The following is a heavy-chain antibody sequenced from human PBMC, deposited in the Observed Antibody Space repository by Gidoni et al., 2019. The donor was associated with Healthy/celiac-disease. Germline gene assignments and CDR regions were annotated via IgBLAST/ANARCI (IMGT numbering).Heavy chain of an antibody. CDR1: GGTFSSYA. CDR3: ARDYIGITGTTTIDY. CDR2: IIPIFGTA. V-gene: IGHV1-69*06. D-gene: IGHD1-7*01. Sequence: QVQLVQSGAEVKKPGSSVKVSCKASGGTFSSYATSWVRQAPGQGLEWMGGIIPIFGTANYEQKFQGRVTITADKSTSTAYRELSSLRSEDTAVYYCARDYIGITGTTTIDYWGQGTLVTVSS. J-gene: IGHJ4*02.